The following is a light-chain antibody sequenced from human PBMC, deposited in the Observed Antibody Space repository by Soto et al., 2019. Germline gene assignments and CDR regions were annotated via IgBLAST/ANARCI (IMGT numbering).Light chain of an antibody. CDR1: SGHSSNA. J-gene: IGLJ7*01. CDR3: QTWDTGIQAV. Sequence: QSVLTQSPSASASLGASVKLTCTLSSGHSSNAIAWHQQQPEKGPRYLMKVNSDGSHSKGDGIPDRFSGSSSGAERYLTISSLQSEDEADYYCQTWDTGIQAVFGGGIQLTVL. V-gene: IGLV4-69*01. CDR2: VNSDGSH.